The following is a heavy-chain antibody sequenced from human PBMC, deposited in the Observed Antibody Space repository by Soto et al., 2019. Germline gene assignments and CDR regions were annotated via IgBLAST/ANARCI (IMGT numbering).Heavy chain of an antibody. V-gene: IGHV4-30-2*01. CDR2: IYHSGST. Sequence: SETLSLTCAVSGGSISSGGYSWSWIRQPPGKGLEWIGYIYHSGSTYYNPSLKSRVTISVDRSKNQFSLKLSSVTAADTAAYYCAVGAYCGGDCYSGGFAYWGQGTLVTVSS. D-gene: IGHD2-21*02. CDR3: AVGAYCGGDCYSGGFAY. J-gene: IGHJ4*02. CDR1: GGSISSGGYS.